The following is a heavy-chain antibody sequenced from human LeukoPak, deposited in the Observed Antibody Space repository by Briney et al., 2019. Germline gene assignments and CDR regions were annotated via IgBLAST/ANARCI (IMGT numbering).Heavy chain of an antibody. CDR2: ISYDGSNK. CDR1: GFTFSSYA. D-gene: IGHD2-2*01. J-gene: IGHJ4*02. CDR3: ANRWDCSSTSCPGGIDY. V-gene: IGHV3-30*04. Sequence: PGRSPRLSCAASGFTFSSYAMHWVRQAPGKGLEWVAVISYDGSNKYYADSVKGRFTISRDNSKNTLYLQMNSLRAEDTAVYYCANRWDCSSTSCPGGIDYWGQGTLVTVSS.